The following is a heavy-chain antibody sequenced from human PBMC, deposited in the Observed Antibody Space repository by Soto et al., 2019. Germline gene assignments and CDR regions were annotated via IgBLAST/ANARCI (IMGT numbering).Heavy chain of an antibody. V-gene: IGHV3-23*01. Sequence: EVQVLESGGAVEQPGGSLRLSCAASGFTFRAYAMCWVRQPPGKGLEWVSSIGVSDGSTYYADSVKGRFTISRDNSENTLFLQMNGLRAEDTAVYYCVKDTPAWRQVWGYDYWGQGALVAVSS. D-gene: IGHD5-18*01. CDR2: IGVSDGST. CDR3: VKDTPAWRQVWGYDY. J-gene: IGHJ4*02. CDR1: GFTFRAYA.